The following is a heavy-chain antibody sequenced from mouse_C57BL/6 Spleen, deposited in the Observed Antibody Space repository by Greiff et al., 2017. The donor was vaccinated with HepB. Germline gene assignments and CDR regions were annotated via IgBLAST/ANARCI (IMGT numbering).Heavy chain of an antibody. D-gene: IGHD2-4*01. Sequence: QVQLKESGPGLVAPSQSLSITCTVSGFSFTSYGVHWVRQPPGKGLEWLVVIWSDGSTTYNSALKSRLSISKDNSKSQVFLKMNSLQTDDTAMYYCARHDDYDGAWFAYWGQGTLVTVSA. CDR3: ARHDDYDGAWFAY. V-gene: IGHV2-6-1*01. CDR1: GFSFTSYG. CDR2: IWSDGST. J-gene: IGHJ3*01.